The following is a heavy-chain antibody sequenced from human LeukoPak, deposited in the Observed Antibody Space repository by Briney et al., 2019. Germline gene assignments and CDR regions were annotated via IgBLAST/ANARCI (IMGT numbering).Heavy chain of an antibody. Sequence: GGSLRLSCAASGFTFSSYSMNWVRQAPGKGLEWVSSISSSSSYIYYADSVKGRFTISRDNAKNSLYLQMNSLRAEDTAVYYCAGLDYGSGRWPAAVGYWGQGTLVTVSS. CDR1: GFTFSSYS. J-gene: IGHJ4*02. D-gene: IGHD3-10*01. CDR2: ISSSSSYI. CDR3: AGLDYGSGRWPAAVGY. V-gene: IGHV3-21*01.